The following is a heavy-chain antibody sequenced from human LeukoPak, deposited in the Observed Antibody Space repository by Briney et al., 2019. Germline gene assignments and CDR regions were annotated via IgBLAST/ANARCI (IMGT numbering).Heavy chain of an antibody. D-gene: IGHD3-10*01. CDR3: AHRRFGKTRGGLGYFDY. Sequence: SGPTLVNPTQTLTLTCTFSGFSLSTSGVGVGWIRQPPGKALEWLALIYWNDDKRYSPSLKSRLTITKDTSKNQVVLTMTNMDPVDTATYYCAHRRFGKTRGGLGYFDYWGQGTLVTVSS. CDR1: GFSLSTSGVG. V-gene: IGHV2-5*01. J-gene: IGHJ4*02. CDR2: IYWNDDK.